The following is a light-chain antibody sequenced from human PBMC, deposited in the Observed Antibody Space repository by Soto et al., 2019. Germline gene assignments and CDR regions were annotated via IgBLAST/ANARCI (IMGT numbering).Light chain of an antibody. CDR2: GNS. V-gene: IGLV1-40*01. J-gene: IGLJ2*01. Sequence: QSLLTQPPSVSGAPGQRVTISCTGSSSNVGAGYDVHWYQQLPGTAPKLLIYGNSNRPSGVPDRFSGSKSGTSASLAITGLQAEDEADYYCQSYDRSLSGYVVFGGGTKVTVL. CDR3: QSYDRSLSGYVV. CDR1: SSNVGAGYD.